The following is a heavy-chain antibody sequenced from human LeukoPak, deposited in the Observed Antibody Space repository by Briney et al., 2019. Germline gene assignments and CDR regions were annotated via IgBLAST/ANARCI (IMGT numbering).Heavy chain of an antibody. CDR2: IYYSGST. CDR3: ARSNGGKIPPRY. V-gene: IGHV4-31*03. Sequence: PSETLSLTCTVSGGSISSGGYYWSWIRQHPGKGLEWIGYIYYSGSTYYNPSLKSRVTISVDTSKNQFSLKLSSVTAADTAVYYCARSNGGKIPPRYWGQGTLVTVSS. J-gene: IGHJ4*02. D-gene: IGHD4-23*01. CDR1: GGSISSGGYY.